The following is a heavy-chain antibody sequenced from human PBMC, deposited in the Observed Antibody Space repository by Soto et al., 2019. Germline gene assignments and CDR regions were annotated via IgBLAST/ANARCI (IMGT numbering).Heavy chain of an antibody. CDR2: IYYSGST. CDR1: GGSISSSSYY. V-gene: IGHV4-39*01. CDR3: ASHRGKFINFDY. Sequence: QLQLQESGPGLVKPSETLSLTCTVSGGSISSSSYYWGWIRQPPGKGLEWIGSIYYSGSTYYNPSLKSRVTISVDTSKNQFSLKLSSVTAADTAVYYCASHRGKFINFDYWGQGTLVTVSS. J-gene: IGHJ4*02. D-gene: IGHD1-26*01.